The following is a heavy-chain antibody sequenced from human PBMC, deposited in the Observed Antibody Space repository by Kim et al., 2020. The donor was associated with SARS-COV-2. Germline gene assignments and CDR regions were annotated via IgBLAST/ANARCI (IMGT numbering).Heavy chain of an antibody. D-gene: IGHD3-10*01. CDR1: GGSFSGYY. J-gene: IGHJ4*02. CDR2: INHSGST. V-gene: IGHV4-34*01. Sequence: SETLSLTCAVYGGSFSGYYWSWIRQPPGKGLEWIGEINHSGSTNYNPSLKSRVTISADTSKNRFSLKLSSVTAADTAVYYCARRRTARVLLWFSFFFDYWGQGTLVTVSS. CDR3: ARRRTARVLLWFSFFFDY.